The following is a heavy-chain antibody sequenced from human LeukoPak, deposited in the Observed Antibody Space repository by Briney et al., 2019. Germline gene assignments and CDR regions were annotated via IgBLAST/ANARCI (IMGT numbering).Heavy chain of an antibody. D-gene: IGHD4-23*01. Sequence: PGGSLRLSCAASVFTFSSYAMSWVRQAPGKGLEWVSAISGSGGSTYYADSVKGRFTISRDNSKHTLYLQMNSLRAEDTAVYYCAKGTVASILLGYWGQGTLVTVSS. V-gene: IGHV3-23*01. CDR1: VFTFSSYA. CDR2: ISGSGGST. CDR3: AKGTVASILLGY. J-gene: IGHJ4*02.